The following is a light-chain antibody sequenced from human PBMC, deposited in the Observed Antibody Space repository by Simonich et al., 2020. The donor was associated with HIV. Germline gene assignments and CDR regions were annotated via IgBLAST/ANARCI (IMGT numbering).Light chain of an antibody. CDR2: WAS. J-gene: IGKJ1*01. CDR3: QQYFSTPRT. CDR1: QSVLYNSNNKNY. V-gene: IGKV4-1*01. Sequence: DIVMTQSPDSLAVSLGERAPINCKSSQSVLYNSNNKNYLAWYQQKPGKPPKLLIYWASTRESGVPDRFSGSGSGTDFTLTISSLQAEDVAVYYCQQYFSTPRTFGQGTKVEIK.